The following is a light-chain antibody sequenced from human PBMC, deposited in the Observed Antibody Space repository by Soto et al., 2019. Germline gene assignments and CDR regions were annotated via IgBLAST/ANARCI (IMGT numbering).Light chain of an antibody. CDR2: ATS. Sequence: PGDRATLSCRPSQSVNSNYLAWYQQRPGQAPRPLIYATSSRAYGVPDRFSGSGSGTDFALTISRLEPEDSAVYSCHQYDNSPWTFGQGTKVEIK. CDR1: QSVNSNY. V-gene: IGKV3-20*01. J-gene: IGKJ1*01. CDR3: HQYDNSPWT.